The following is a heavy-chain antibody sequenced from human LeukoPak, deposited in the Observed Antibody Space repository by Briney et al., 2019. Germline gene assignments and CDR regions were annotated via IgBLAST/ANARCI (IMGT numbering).Heavy chain of an antibody. J-gene: IGHJ6*02. V-gene: IGHV3-48*01. Sequence: GGSLRLSCAASAFTLRNYSMAWVRQAPGKGLEWISYISSSSKTIYYADSVKGRFTISRDNAKNSLSVQMTTLRAEDTAVYYCARLFWNGYYPISFDHYYGMDVWGQGTTVTVSS. CDR2: ISSSSKTI. D-gene: IGHD3-3*01. CDR1: AFTLRNYS. CDR3: ARLFWNGYYPISFDHYYGMDV.